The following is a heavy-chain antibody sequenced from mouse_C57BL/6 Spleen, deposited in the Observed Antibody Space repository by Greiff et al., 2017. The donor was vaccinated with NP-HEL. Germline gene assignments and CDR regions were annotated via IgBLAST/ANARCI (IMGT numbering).Heavy chain of an antibody. CDR2: IYPGSGST. CDR3: ARSRSHYYGSSNDY. D-gene: IGHD1-1*01. V-gene: IGHV1-55*01. CDR1: GYTFTSYW. Sequence: QVQLQHPGAELVKPGASVKMSCKASGYTFTSYWITWVKQRPGQGLEWIGDIYPGSGSTNYNEKFKSKATLTVDTSSSTAYMQLSSLTSEDTAVYYCARSRSHYYGSSNDYWGQGTTLTVSS. J-gene: IGHJ2*01.